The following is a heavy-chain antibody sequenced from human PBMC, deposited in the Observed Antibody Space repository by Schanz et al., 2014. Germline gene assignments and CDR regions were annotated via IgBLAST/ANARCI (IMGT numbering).Heavy chain of an antibody. CDR3: AKFLYDDPS. CDR2: IHQSGGT. D-gene: IGHD3-3*01. Sequence: QVQLQESGPGLVKPSETLSLTCSVSGGDIGNYYWSWIRQPPGKGLEWIGYIHQSGGTNYNPSLKSRVTLLVDPSKNQFSRRLTSLTAADTAVYYCAKFLYDDPSWGQGTLVTVSS. J-gene: IGHJ5*02. CDR1: GGDIGNYY. V-gene: IGHV4-59*08.